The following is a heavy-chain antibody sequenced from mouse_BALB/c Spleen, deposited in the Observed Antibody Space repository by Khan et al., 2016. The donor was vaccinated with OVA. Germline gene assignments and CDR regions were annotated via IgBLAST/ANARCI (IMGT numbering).Heavy chain of an antibody. CDR3: SSHLTGSFAY. Sequence: EVELVESGGDLVKPGGSLKLSCAASGFTFSSYRMSWVRQTPDKRLEWVATISSGGDYTYYPDNVKGRFTISRANAQNTLYLQIISLKSEDTSMYYCSSHLTGSFAYWGQGTLVTVSA. CDR1: GFTFSSYR. V-gene: IGHV5-6*01. CDR2: ISSGGDYT. D-gene: IGHD4-1*01. J-gene: IGHJ3*01.